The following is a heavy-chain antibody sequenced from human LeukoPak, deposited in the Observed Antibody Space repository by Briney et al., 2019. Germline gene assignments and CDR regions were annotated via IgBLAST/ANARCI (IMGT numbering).Heavy chain of an antibody. V-gene: IGHV4-4*07. Sequence: SETLSLTCTVSGGSISSYYWSWIRQPAGKGLEWIGRNYTGGSTNYNPSLKSRVTMSVDSSNNQFSLKLSSVTAADTAVYYCARENTGSYREFDYWGQGTLVTVSS. CDR2: NYTGGST. J-gene: IGHJ4*02. CDR3: ARENTGSYREFDY. CDR1: GGSISSYY. D-gene: IGHD1-26*01.